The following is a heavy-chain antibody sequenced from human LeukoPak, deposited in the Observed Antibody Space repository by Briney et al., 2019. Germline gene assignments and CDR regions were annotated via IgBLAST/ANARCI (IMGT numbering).Heavy chain of an antibody. CDR3: AHRKNYYDSSVFDN. CDR2: IYWDDDR. J-gene: IGHJ4*02. D-gene: IGHD3-22*01. CDR1: GFSLNTRGVG. V-gene: IGHV2-5*02. Sequence: SGPTLVNPTQTLTLTCTFSGFSLNTRGVGVGWIRQPPGRALEWLALIYWDDDRRYSPSLRSRLTITKDTSKNQVALTMTNMDPVDTATYFCAHRKNYYDSSVFDNWGQGTLVTVSS.